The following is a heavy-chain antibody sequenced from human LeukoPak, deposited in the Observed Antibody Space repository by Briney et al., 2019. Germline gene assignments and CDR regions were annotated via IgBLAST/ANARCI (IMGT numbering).Heavy chain of an antibody. J-gene: IGHJ4*02. D-gene: IGHD3-9*01. CDR2: MNPNSGNT. CDR3: ASYHYDILTGYYYFDY. Sequence: ASVKVSCKASGYTFTSCDIDWVRQATGQGLEWMGWMNPNSGNTGYAQKFQGRVTMTRNTSISTAYMELSSLRSEDTAVYYCASYHYDILTGYYYFDYWGQGTLVTVSS. V-gene: IGHV1-8*01. CDR1: GYTFTSCD.